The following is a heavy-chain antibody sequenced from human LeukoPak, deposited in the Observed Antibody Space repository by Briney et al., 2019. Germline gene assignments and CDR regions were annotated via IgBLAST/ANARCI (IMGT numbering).Heavy chain of an antibody. J-gene: IGHJ3*02. D-gene: IGHD5-12*01. CDR3: AKRATDDALDI. CDR1: GFPFSSHG. CDR2: ITYDGSNG. V-gene: IGHV3-30*18. Sequence: GRSLRLSCAASGFPFSSHGIHWVRQAPGKGLEWVAVITYDGSNGYFADSVKGRFTISRDNSRNTLSLQMNSLRPEDTAVYYCAKRATDDALDIWGRGTMVTVSS.